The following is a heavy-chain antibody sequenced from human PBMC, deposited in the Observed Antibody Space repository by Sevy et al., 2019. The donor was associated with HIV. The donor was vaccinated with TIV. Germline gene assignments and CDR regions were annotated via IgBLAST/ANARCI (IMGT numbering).Heavy chain of an antibody. V-gene: IGHV3-30-3*01. CDR1: GFTFSSYA. Sequence: GGSLRLSCAASGFTFSSYAMHWVRQAPGKGLEWVAVISYDGSNKYYADSVKGRFTISRDNSKNTLYLQMNSLRAEDTAVYYCAREHYGILTAVNWFDPWGQGTLVTVS. CDR3: AREHYGILTAVNWFDP. D-gene: IGHD3-9*01. CDR2: ISYDGSNK. J-gene: IGHJ5*02.